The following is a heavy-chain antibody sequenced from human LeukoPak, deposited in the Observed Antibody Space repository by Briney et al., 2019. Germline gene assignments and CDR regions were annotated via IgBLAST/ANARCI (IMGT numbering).Heavy chain of an antibody. J-gene: IGHJ4*02. CDR2: ISDIGSI. V-gene: IGHV4-59*08. D-gene: IGHD2/OR15-2a*01. CDR1: GGSISSYY. Sequence: SETLSPTRTVSGGSISSYYWSWIRQPPGKGLEWIAYISDIGSINYNPSLKSRVTISLDTSKNQLSLKLRSVTAADTAVYYCAGHHPRNTVDFWGQGTLVTVSS. CDR3: AGHHPRNTVDF.